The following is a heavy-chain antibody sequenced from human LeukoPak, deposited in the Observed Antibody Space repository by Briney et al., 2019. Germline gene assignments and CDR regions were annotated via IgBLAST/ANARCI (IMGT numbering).Heavy chain of an antibody. V-gene: IGHV3-23*01. CDR2: ISASGGTR. D-gene: IGHD3-22*01. CDR1: GFTFSSNA. CDR3: ARVPHYYDTSGYSYFDY. Sequence: GGSLRLSCAASGFTFSSNAMSWVRQAPGKGPDLLSGISASGGTRYYADSVKGRFTISKDNSKNALYLQMDSLRAEDTAVYYCARVPHYYDTSGYSYFDYWGQGSRVTVSS. J-gene: IGHJ4*02.